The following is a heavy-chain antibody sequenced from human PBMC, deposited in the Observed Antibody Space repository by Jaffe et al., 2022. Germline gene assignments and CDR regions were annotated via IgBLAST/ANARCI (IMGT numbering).Heavy chain of an antibody. J-gene: IGHJ3*02. CDR3: ARTEYYYDSSGYYFDAFDI. CDR2: IDWDDDK. V-gene: IGHV2-70*20. D-gene: IGHD3-22*01. Sequence: QVTLRESGPALVKPTQTLTLTCTFSGFSLSTSGMCVSWVRQPPGKALEWLALIDWDDDKYYSTSLKTRLTISKDTSKNQVVLTMTNMDPVDTATYYCARTEYYYDSSGYYFDAFDIWGQGTMVTVSS. CDR1: GFSLSTSGMC.